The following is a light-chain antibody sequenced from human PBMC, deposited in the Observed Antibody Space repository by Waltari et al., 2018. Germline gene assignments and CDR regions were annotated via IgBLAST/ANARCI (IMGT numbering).Light chain of an antibody. CDR2: AAS. CDR3: LQDYGYPLS. Sequence: ATHMTQSPSSLSASVGDRVTITCRASQGIRNDLGWYQQKPGRAPKLLIYAASNLQSEGPSRFSGRGSGTDFTLTISSLQPEDFATYYCLQDYGYPLSFGGGTKVEIK. V-gene: IGKV1-6*01. CDR1: QGIRND. J-gene: IGKJ4*01.